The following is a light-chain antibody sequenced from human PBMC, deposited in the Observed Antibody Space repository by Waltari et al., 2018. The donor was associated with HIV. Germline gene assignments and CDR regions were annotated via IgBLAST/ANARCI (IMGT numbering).Light chain of an antibody. CDR3: AAWDESLNGVV. V-gene: IGLV1-36*01. Sequence: QSVLTQPPSVSGAPRQRVTISCSGGSSNIGNNGVTWYQQIPGRPPKLLIHYNDLLPSGVSDRFSGSKSGTSASLGISGLQSEDEATYFCAAWDESLNGVVFGGGTRLTVL. J-gene: IGLJ2*01. CDR1: SSNIGNNG. CDR2: YND.